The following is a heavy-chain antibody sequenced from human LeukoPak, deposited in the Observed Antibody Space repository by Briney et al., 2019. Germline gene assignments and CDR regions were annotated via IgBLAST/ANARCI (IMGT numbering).Heavy chain of an antibody. Sequence: ASVRVSCKATGYTFSIYGFSWVRQAPGQGLEWMGWISAYNGNTNYAQKFQGRVTMTTDTSTSTAHMELRSLRSDDTAVYYCARQGYSGHSQGAADYWGQGTLVTVSS. CDR3: ARQGYSGHSQGAADY. CDR1: GYTFSIYG. CDR2: ISAYNGNT. D-gene: IGHD4-23*01. J-gene: IGHJ4*02. V-gene: IGHV1-18*01.